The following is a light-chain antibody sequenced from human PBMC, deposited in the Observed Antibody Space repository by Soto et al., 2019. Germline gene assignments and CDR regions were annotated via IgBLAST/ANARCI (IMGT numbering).Light chain of an antibody. CDR1: QSVSSY. CDR2: DAS. V-gene: IGKV3-11*01. Sequence: EIVLTQSPATLSLSPGERATLSCRASQSVSSYLAWYQQKPGQAPRLLIYDASNRATGIPARFSGSGSGTDFTLTISSLEPEDFAVYYCQQRSNWHPGLTFSGGTKVEIK. J-gene: IGKJ4*01. CDR3: QQRSNWHPGLT.